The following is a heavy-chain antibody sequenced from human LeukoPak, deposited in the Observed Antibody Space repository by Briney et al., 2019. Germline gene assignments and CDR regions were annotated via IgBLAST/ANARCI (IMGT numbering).Heavy chain of an antibody. D-gene: IGHD5-24*01. CDR1: GGSFSGYY. CDR3: ARRRDGYNFFDF. V-gene: IGHV4-34*01. CDR2: INHSGST. J-gene: IGHJ4*02. Sequence: SETLSLTCALYGGSFSGYYWSWIRQPPGKGLEWIGEINHSGSTDYNPSLKSRVTISVDTSKNQFSLKLSSVTAADTAVYYCARRRDGYNFFDFWGQGTLVTVSS.